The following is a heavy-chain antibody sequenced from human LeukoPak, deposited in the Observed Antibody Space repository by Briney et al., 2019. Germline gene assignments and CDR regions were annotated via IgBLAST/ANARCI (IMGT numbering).Heavy chain of an antibody. CDR2: MHYSGIQ. V-gene: IGHV4-59*08. CDR1: GGSIGDYY. D-gene: IGHD3-10*01. Sequence: SETLSLTCNVTGGSIGDYYWSWIRQAPGRGLEWIAYMHYSGIQNYNPSLKSRATVSIATSINQFSLRVDSVTAADTAVYYCARHGGSAFYFHHQRAFDIWGQGTVVTVSS. J-gene: IGHJ3*02. CDR3: ARHGGSAFYFHHQRAFDI.